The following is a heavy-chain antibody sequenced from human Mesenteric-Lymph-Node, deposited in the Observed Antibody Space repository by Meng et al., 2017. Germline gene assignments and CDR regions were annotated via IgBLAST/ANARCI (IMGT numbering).Heavy chain of an antibody. CDR3: AGMVRGVRGYFDY. J-gene: IGHJ4*02. Sequence: SETLSLTCTVSSFSLNTDYYWSWIRQPPGKGLEWIGYIYYSGSTNYNPSLKSRVTISVDTSKNQFSLKLSSVTAADTAVYYCAGMVRGVRGYFDYWGQGTLVTVSS. CDR1: SFSLNTDYY. D-gene: IGHD3-10*01. CDR2: IYYSGST. V-gene: IGHV4-61*01.